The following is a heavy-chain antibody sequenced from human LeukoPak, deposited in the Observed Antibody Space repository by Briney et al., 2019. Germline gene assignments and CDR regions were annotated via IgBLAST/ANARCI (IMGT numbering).Heavy chain of an antibody. V-gene: IGHV4-39*01. CDR1: GGSFSGYY. D-gene: IGHD6-19*01. Sequence: ETLSLTCAVYGGSFSGYYWGWIRQPPGKGLEWIGSIYYSGSTYYNPSLKSRVTISVDTSKNQFSLKLSSVTAADTAVYYCARHRYEQWLVVWFDPWGQGTLVTVSS. CDR2: IYYSGST. CDR3: ARHRYEQWLVVWFDP. J-gene: IGHJ5*02.